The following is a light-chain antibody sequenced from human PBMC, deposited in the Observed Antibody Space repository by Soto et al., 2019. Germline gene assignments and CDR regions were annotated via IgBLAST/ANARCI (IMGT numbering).Light chain of an antibody. V-gene: IGLV2-23*02. Sequence: QSVLTQPASVSGSPGQSITISCTGTSSDVGSYNLVSWYQQHPGKAPKLTIYEVSKRPSGVSNRVSGSKSGNTASLTISGLQDEDDADSYCCSYAGSRPYVFGTGTKLNVL. CDR2: EVS. CDR1: SSDVGSYNL. CDR3: CSYAGSRPYV. J-gene: IGLJ1*01.